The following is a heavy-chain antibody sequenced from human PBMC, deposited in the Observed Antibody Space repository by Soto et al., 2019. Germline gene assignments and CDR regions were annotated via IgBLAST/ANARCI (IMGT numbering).Heavy chain of an antibody. J-gene: IGHJ4*02. CDR3: ARAPGIIGTTDYFEY. D-gene: IGHD1-7*01. CDR1: GGSISSNY. Sequence: SETLSLTCIVSGGSISSNYWSWIRQPPGKGLEWIGYIYYSGSTNYNPSLKSRVTMSVDTSKNEFSLKLSSVTAADTAVYYCARAPGIIGTTDYFEYWGQGTPVTVS. V-gene: IGHV4-59*01. CDR2: IYYSGST.